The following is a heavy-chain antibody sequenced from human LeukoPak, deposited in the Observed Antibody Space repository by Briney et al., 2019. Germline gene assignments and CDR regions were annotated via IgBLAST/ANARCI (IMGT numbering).Heavy chain of an antibody. CDR2: ISSSGSTI. CDR1: GFTFSSYW. J-gene: IGHJ4*02. Sequence: GGSLRLSCAASGFTFSSYWMHWVRQAPGKGLEWVSYISSSGSTIYYADSVKGRFTISRDNAKNSLFLQMNSLRAEDTAVYYCARDLAYFDWLLPQMDYWGQGTLVTVSS. D-gene: IGHD3-9*01. V-gene: IGHV3-48*04. CDR3: ARDLAYFDWLLPQMDY.